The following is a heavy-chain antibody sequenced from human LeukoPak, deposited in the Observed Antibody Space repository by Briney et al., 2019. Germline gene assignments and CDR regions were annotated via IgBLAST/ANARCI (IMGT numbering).Heavy chain of an antibody. D-gene: IGHD6-13*01. CDR1: GLTFSASW. Sequence: PGGSLRLSCAASGLTFSASWMSWVRQAPGKGLEWVANINTDGSETYYVDSVRGRFTISRDNAKKSLYLQMDSLSEADTAIYHCARDPAAWDYWGQGTLVTVSP. V-gene: IGHV3-7*01. CDR2: INTDGSET. CDR3: ARDPAAWDY. J-gene: IGHJ4*02.